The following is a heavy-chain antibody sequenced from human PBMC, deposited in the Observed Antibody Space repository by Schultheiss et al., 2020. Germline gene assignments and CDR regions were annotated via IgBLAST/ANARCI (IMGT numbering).Heavy chain of an antibody. CDR2: INPNSGGT. D-gene: IGHD5-12*01. CDR1: GGTFSSYT. J-gene: IGHJ6*02. V-gene: IGHV1-2*02. Sequence: ASVKVSCKASGGTFSSYTISWVRQAPGQGLEWMGWINPNSGGTNYAQKFQGRVTMTRDTSISTAYMELSRLRSDDTAVYYCAREPHSAYDFRGMDVWGQGTTVTVSS. CDR3: AREPHSAYDFRGMDV.